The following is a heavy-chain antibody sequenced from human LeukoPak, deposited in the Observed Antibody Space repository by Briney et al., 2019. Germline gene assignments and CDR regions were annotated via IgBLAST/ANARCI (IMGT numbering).Heavy chain of an antibody. CDR1: GYTFTDYH. J-gene: IGHJ4*02. V-gene: IGHV1-2*02. CDR3: ARGRGNIVVAPTAAHNFDS. CDR2: INPNSGGT. D-gene: IGHD2-2*01. Sequence: GASVKVSCKASGYTFTDYHLHWVRQAPGQGLEWMGWINPNSGGTNYAQKFQGRVTMTRDTTISTAYMELSGLRSDDTAVYYCARGRGNIVVAPTAAHNFDSSGQGTLVTVSS.